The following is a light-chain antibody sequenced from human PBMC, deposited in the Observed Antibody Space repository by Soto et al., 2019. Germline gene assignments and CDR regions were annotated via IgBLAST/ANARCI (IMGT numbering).Light chain of an antibody. CDR2: GTS. CDR1: QSVSSSY. CDR3: QQYGSSPT. Sequence: EIVLTQSPGTLSLSPGERATLSCRASQSVSSSYLAWYQQKPGQAPSLLIYGTSSRATGIPDRFSGSGSRTDFTLTISRLEDEDFAVYYCQQYGSSPTFGQGTKVDIK. J-gene: IGKJ1*01. V-gene: IGKV3-20*01.